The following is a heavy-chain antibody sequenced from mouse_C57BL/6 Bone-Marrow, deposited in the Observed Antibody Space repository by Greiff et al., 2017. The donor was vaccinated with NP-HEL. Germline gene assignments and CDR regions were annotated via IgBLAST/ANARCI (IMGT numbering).Heavy chain of an antibody. Sequence: ESGPGMVKPSQSLSLTCTVTGYSITSGYDWHWIRHFPGNKLEWMGYISYSGSTNYNQSLKSRISITHDTSKNHFFLNLNSVTTDDTATYYCARDGPYYYVCSYWYFDVWGTGTTVTVSS. CDR2: ISYSGST. J-gene: IGHJ1*03. CDR1: GYSITSGYD. CDR3: ARDGPYYYVCSYWYFDV. V-gene: IGHV3-1*01. D-gene: IGHD1-1*01.